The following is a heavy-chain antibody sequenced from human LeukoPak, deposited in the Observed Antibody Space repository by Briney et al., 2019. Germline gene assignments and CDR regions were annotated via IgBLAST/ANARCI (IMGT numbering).Heavy chain of an antibody. CDR1: GGSISSGGYY. D-gene: IGHD6-19*01. J-gene: IGHJ5*02. CDR2: IYYSGST. V-gene: IGHV4-61*08. Sequence: SQTLSLTCTVSGGSISSGGYYWSWIRQPPGKGLERIGYIYYSGSTNYNPSLKSRVTISVDTSKNQFSLKLSSVTAADTAVYYCARREDSSGWPSHRNNWFDPWGQGTLVTVSS. CDR3: ARREDSSGWPSHRNNWFDP.